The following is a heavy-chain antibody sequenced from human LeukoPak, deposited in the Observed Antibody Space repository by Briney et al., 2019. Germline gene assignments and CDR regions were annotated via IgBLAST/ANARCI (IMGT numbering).Heavy chain of an antibody. CDR2: IDSGDST. V-gene: IGHV3-66*01. CDR3: SRGIDDFWSGFDP. D-gene: IGHD3-3*01. Sequence: GGSLRLSCAASGFSVSTNTMIWVRQAPGEGLEWVSVIDSGDSTYYADAVKGRINVSRDTSKNTVYLQMNSLRAEDTAVCFCSRGIDDFWSGFDPWGQGTLVTVSS. CDR1: GFSVSTNT. J-gene: IGHJ5*02.